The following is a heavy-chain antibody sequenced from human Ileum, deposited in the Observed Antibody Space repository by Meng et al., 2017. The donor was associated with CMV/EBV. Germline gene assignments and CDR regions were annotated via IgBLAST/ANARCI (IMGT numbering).Heavy chain of an antibody. CDR3: ARRRAFDI. CDR2: IYYSGST. CDR1: GGSTSSYY. J-gene: IGHJ3*02. Sequence: GSLRLSCTVSGGSTSSYYWSWIRQPPGKGLEWIGYIYYSGSTNYNPSLKSRVTISVDTSKNQFSLKLSSVTAADTAVYYCARRRAFDIWGQGTMVTVSS. V-gene: IGHV4-59*01.